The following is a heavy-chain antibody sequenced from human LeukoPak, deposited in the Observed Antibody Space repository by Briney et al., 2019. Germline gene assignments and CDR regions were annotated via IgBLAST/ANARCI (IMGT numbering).Heavy chain of an antibody. D-gene: IGHD3-16*02. CDR1: GFTVSTNY. CDR3: AKDPFGGVIVIHYFDY. J-gene: IGHJ4*02. CDR2: IYSGGST. Sequence: GGSLRLSCVASGFTVSTNYMSWVRQAPGKGLEWVSVIYSGGSTYYADSVKGRFTISRDNSKNTLYLQMNSLRAEDTAVYYCAKDPFGGVIVIHYFDYWGQGTLVTVSS. V-gene: IGHV3-53*01.